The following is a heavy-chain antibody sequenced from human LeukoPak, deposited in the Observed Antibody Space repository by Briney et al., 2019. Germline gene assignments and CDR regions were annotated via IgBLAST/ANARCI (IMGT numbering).Heavy chain of an antibody. CDR1: GYSLTTYY. V-gene: IGHV1-69*13. J-gene: IGHJ1*01. Sequence: ASVKVSCKASGYSLTTYYMHWVRQAPGQGLEWMGGIIPIFGTANYAQKFQGRVTITADESTSTAYMELSSLRSEDTAVYYCARDELGSGYFYFQHWGQGTLVTVSS. CDR2: IIPIFGTA. D-gene: IGHD3-22*01. CDR3: ARDELGSGYFYFQH.